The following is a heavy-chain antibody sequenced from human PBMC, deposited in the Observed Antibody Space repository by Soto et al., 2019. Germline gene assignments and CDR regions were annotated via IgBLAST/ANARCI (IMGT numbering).Heavy chain of an antibody. CDR3: ARVGGGSGSYYGWFDP. V-gene: IGHV4-31*03. CDR1: GGSISSGGYY. D-gene: IGHD3-10*01. Sequence: PSETLSLTCTVSGGSISSGGYYWSWIRQHPGKGLEWIGYIYYSGSTYYNPSLKSRVTISVDTSKNQFSLKLSSVTAADTAVYYCARVGGGSGSYYGWFDPWGQGTLVTVSS. J-gene: IGHJ5*02. CDR2: IYYSGST.